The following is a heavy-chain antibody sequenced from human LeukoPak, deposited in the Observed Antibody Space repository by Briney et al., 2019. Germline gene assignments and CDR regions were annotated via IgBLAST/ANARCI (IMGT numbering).Heavy chain of an antibody. Sequence: SETLSLTCTVSGGSISSDYWSWIRQPAGKGLEWIGRIYTSGSTNYNPSLKSRVTMSVDTSKNQFSLKLSSVTAADTAAYYCARASNSRAWQQLADDAFDIWGQGTMVTVSS. CDR2: IYTSGST. CDR3: ARASNSRAWQQLADDAFDI. J-gene: IGHJ3*02. V-gene: IGHV4-4*07. D-gene: IGHD6-13*01. CDR1: GGSISSDY.